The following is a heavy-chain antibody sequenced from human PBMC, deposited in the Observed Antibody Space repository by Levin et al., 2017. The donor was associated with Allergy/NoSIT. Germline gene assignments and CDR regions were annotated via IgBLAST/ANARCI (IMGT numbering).Heavy chain of an antibody. CDR2: IYLSGST. CDR1: GGSISSCGYS. Sequence: SQTLSLTCAVSGGSISSCGYSCSWIRPPPGKGLEWIGNIYLSGSTNDNPSLKSRVTMSVDRSKNQFSLKLSYVTAADTAVYYCARVAGYSYGYYFDYWGPGTLVTVSS. CDR3: ARVAGYSYGYYFDY. J-gene: IGHJ4*02. V-gene: IGHV4-30-2*01. D-gene: IGHD5-18*01.